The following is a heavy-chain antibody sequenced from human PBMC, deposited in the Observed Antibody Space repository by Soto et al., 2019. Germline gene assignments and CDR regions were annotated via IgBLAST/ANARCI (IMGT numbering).Heavy chain of an antibody. D-gene: IGHD3-22*01. CDR2: INHSGSA. V-gene: IGHV4-34*01. J-gene: IGHJ1*01. Sequence: SETLSLTCAVYGGSFSGYYWSWIRQPPGKGLEWIGEINHSGSANYNPSLKSRVTISVDTSKNQFSLKLSSVTAADTAVYYCARSPYYYDSSGAAQYFQHWGQGTLVTVSS. CDR1: GGSFSGYY. CDR3: ARSPYYYDSSGAAQYFQH.